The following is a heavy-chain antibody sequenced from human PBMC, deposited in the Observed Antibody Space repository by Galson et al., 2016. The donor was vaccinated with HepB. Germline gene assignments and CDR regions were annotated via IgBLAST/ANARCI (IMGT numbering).Heavy chain of an antibody. D-gene: IGHD3-3*01. CDR3: ARASGYYSIFDY. J-gene: IGHJ4*02. V-gene: IGHV2-70*01. CDR2: IDWNDDK. Sequence: PALVKPTQTLTLTCTFSGFSLSTNGMCVSWIRQPPGKALEWLALIDWNDDKHYSTSLKTRLTISKDTSKNQVVLTMTNMDPVVTATYYCARASGYYSIFDYWGQGTLVTVSS. CDR1: GFSLSTNGMC.